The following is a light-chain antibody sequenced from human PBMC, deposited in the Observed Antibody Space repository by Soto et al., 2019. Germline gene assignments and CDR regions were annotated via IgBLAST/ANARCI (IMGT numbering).Light chain of an antibody. CDR2: GNG. J-gene: IGLJ2*01. Sequence: QSVLTQPPSVSGAPGQRVTISCTGSSSNIGSDYDVHWYQQLPGTATKLLMYGNGSRPSGVPDRFSGSKSGTSASLAITGLQAEDEADYYCQSYENSLSGSGVVFGGGTKLTVL. CDR1: SSNIGSDYD. CDR3: QSYENSLSGSGVV. V-gene: IGLV1-40*01.